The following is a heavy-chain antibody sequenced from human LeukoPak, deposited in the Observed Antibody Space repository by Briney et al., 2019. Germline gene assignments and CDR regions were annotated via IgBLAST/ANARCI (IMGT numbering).Heavy chain of an antibody. D-gene: IGHD2-21*01. CDR3: ARDNPYCGGDCYSF. Sequence: GGSLRLSCAASGFTVSSNYMSWVRQAPGKGLEWVSVIYSGGSTYYADSVKGRFTISRGNSKNTLYLQMNSLRAEDTAVYYCARDNPYCGGDCYSFWGQGTLVTVSS. CDR1: GFTVSSNY. J-gene: IGHJ4*02. CDR2: IYSGGST. V-gene: IGHV3-53*01.